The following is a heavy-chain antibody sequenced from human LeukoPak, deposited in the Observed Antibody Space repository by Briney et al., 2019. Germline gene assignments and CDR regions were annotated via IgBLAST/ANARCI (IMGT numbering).Heavy chain of an antibody. V-gene: IGHV3-48*01. CDR3: ARDDYGETFDY. Sequence: GGPLRLSCAPSGYPFSNYSMNWLRQAPGKALKWVSYISSSSGTINYADSVKGRFTISRDNSKNTLYLQMNSRRAEDTAVYYCARDDYGETFDYWGQGTLVTVSS. D-gene: IGHD4-17*01. J-gene: IGHJ4*02. CDR2: ISSSSGTI. CDR1: GYPFSNYS.